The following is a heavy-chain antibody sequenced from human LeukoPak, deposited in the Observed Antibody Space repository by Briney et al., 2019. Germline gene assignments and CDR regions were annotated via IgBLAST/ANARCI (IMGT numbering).Heavy chain of an antibody. Sequence: ASVKVYCXASGGTFSSYAISWVRQAPRQGLAWMGRIIPIFGTANYAQKFQGRVTITTDESTSTAYMELSSLRSEDTAVYYCAVTRTGTVTTFDYWGQGTLVTVSS. J-gene: IGHJ4*02. V-gene: IGHV1-69*05. CDR3: AVTRTGTVTTFDY. CDR2: IIPIFGTA. CDR1: GGTFSSYA. D-gene: IGHD4-17*01.